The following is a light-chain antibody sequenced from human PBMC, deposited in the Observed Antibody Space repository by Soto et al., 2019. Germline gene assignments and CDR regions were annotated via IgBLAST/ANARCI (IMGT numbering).Light chain of an antibody. CDR1: SSDIGDYDY. V-gene: IGLV2-14*01. J-gene: IGLJ1*01. Sequence: QSALTQPASVSASPGQSITISCTGTSSDIGDYDYVSWYQQHPGKAPKLIIYEVINRPSGVSDRFSGSKSGNTASRTISGLQSEDEADYYCTSYTTINTYIFGTGTKVTVL. CDR3: TSYTTINTYI. CDR2: EVI.